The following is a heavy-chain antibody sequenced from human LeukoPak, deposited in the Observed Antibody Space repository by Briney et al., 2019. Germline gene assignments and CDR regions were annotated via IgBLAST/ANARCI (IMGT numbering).Heavy chain of an antibody. V-gene: IGHV3-48*04. CDR3: AELGITMIGGV. J-gene: IGHJ6*04. Sequence: GGSLRLSCAASGFTFSNYPINWVRQAPGKGLEWVSYISSSSSTIFYADSVKGRFTISRDNAKNSLYLQMNSLRAEDTAVYYCAELGITMIGGVWGKGTTVTISS. D-gene: IGHD3-10*02. CDR2: ISSSSSTI. CDR1: GFTFSNYP.